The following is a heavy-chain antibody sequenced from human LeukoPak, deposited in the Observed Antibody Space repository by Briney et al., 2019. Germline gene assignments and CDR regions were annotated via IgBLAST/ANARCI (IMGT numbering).Heavy chain of an antibody. D-gene: IGHD3-22*01. V-gene: IGHV3-7*03. CDR2: IKQDGSEK. J-gene: IGHJ3*02. Sequence: GGSLRLSCGASGFTFSSYWMSWVRQAPGKGLEWVANIKQDGSEKYYVDSVKGRFTISRDNAKNSLYLQMNSLRAEDTAVYYCAREYYYDSSGAPDVAFDIWGQGTMVTVSS. CDR3: AREYYYDSSGAPDVAFDI. CDR1: GFTFSSYW.